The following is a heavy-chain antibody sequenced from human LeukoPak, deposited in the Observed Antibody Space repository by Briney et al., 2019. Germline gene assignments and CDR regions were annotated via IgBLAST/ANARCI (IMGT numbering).Heavy chain of an antibody. V-gene: IGHV1-2*02. Sequence: ASVKVSCKASGYTFTSYDINWVRQATGQGLEWMGWINPNSGGTNYAQNFQGRVTMTMDTSISTAYMELSRLRPDDTAMNYCARDRYYYYMDVWGKGTTVTVSS. CDR2: INPNSGGT. CDR1: GYTFTSYD. J-gene: IGHJ6*03. CDR3: ARDRYYYYMDV.